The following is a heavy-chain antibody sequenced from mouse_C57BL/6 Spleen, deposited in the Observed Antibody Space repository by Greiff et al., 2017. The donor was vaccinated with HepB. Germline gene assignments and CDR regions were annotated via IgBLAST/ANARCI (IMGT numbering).Heavy chain of an antibody. V-gene: IGHV5-4*01. D-gene: IGHD1-1*01. CDR1: GFTFSSYA. CDR2: ISDGGSYT. J-gene: IGHJ4*01. Sequence: EVHLVESGGGLVKPGGSLKLSCAASGFTFSSYAMSWVRQTPEKRLEWVATISDGGSYTYYPDNVKGRFTISRDNAKNNLYLQMSHLKSEDTAMYYCARLYGSSYYAMDYWGQGTSGTVSS. CDR3: ARLYGSSYYAMDY.